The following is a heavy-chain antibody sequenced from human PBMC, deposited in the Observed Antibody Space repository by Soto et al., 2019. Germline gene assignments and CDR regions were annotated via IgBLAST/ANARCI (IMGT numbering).Heavy chain of an antibody. CDR3: ARGGSNWNELSDY. Sequence: EVQLVESGGCLVQPGRSLRLSCAASGFTFDDYAMHWVRQAPGKGLEWVSGITRNSGSIGYADSVKGRFTTSRDNARNSLFLQMTSLKVEDTAFYYCARGGSNWNELSDYWGQGTLVTVSS. J-gene: IGHJ4*02. D-gene: IGHD1-1*01. CDR1: GFTFDDYA. CDR2: ITRNSGSI. V-gene: IGHV3-9*01.